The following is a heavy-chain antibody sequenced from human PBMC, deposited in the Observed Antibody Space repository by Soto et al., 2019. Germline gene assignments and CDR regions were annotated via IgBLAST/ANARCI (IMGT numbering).Heavy chain of an antibody. CDR1: GYSFTSYW. CDR2: IDPSDSYT. V-gene: IGHV5-10-1*01. D-gene: IGHD3-3*01. J-gene: IGHJ6*02. Sequence: RGESLKISCKGSGYSFTSYWTSWVRQMPGKGLEWMGRIDPSDSYTNYSPSFQGHVTISADKSISTAYLQWSSLKAPDTAMYYCASGTIFGVVIAYYYGMDVWGQGTTVTVSS. CDR3: ASGTIFGVVIAYYYGMDV.